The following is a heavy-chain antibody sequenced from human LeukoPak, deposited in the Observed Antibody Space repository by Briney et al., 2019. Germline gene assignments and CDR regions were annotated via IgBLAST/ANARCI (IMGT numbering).Heavy chain of an antibody. CDR1: GGSISSSSCY. CDR3: ARDPGGRRDY. CDR2: IYYSGST. Sequence: SETLSLTCTVSGGSISSSSCYWGWIRQPPGKGLEWIGSIYYSGSTYYNPSLKSRVTISVDTSKNQFSLKLSSVTAADTAVYYCARDPGGRRDYWGQGTLVTVSS. J-gene: IGHJ4*02. V-gene: IGHV4-39*07.